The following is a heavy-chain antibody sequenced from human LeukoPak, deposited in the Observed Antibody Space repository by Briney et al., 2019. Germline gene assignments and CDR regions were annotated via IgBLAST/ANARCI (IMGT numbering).Heavy chain of an antibody. CDR2: IIPIVGTA. J-gene: IGHJ4*02. Sequence: ASVKVSCKASGGTFSNYAISWVRQAPGQGLEWMGGIIPIVGTANYAQKFQGRITITADKSTSTAYMEMSRLRSDDTAVYYCAREEDDILTGYYGALDYWGQGTLVTVSS. CDR3: AREEDDILTGYYGALDY. D-gene: IGHD3-9*01. V-gene: IGHV1-69*06. CDR1: GGTFSNYA.